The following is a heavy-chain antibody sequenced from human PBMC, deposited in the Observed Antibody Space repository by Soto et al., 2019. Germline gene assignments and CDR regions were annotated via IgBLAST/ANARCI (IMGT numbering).Heavy chain of an antibody. Sequence: QVQLQESGPGLVKPSQTLSLTCTVSGASISGGDYYWTWIRQPPGKGLEWIGSIYYTGNTYSNPSLESRLYISVDPSNNQFALRLTSVTAADTSIYYCARATYDSSTYYLDYWGQGTLVTVSS. CDR3: ARATYDSSTYYLDY. V-gene: IGHV4-30-4*01. CDR2: IYYTGNT. CDR1: GASISGGDYY. J-gene: IGHJ4*02. D-gene: IGHD3-22*01.